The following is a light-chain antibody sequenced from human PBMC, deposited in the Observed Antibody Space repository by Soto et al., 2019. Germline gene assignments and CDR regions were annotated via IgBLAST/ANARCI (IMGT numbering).Light chain of an antibody. Sequence: QTVVTQEPSLSVSPGGTVTLTCGLSSGSVSTFYYASWYRQTPGQPPRTLIYSTDTRSSGVPDRFSGSILGSVAALTITGAQVDDESDYCCLLLIRSGVVFGGGTKLTVL. V-gene: IGLV8-61*01. CDR1: SGSVSTFYY. J-gene: IGLJ2*01. CDR2: STD. CDR3: LLLIRSGVV.